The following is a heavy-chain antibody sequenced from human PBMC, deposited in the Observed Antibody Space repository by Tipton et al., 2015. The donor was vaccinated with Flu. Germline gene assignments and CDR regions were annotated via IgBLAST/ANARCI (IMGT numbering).Heavy chain of an antibody. CDR2: IYYSGST. CDR3: ARDRPARVSSGWYRAFDI. V-gene: IGHV4-61*01. Sequence: GLVKPSETLSLTCTVSGGSVSSGSYYWRWIRQPPGKGLEWIGYIYYSGSTNYNPSLKSRVTISVETSKNQFSLKLSSVTAADTAVYYCARDRPARVSSGWYRAFDIWGQGTMVTVSS. CDR1: GGSVSSGSYY. D-gene: IGHD6-19*01. J-gene: IGHJ3*02.